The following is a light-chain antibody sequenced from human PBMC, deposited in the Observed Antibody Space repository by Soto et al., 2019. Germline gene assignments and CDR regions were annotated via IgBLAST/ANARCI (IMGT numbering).Light chain of an antibody. CDR3: QRCDNARRIT. V-gene: IGKV1-27*01. CDR2: AAS. CDR1: QGIRNY. J-gene: IGKJ5*01. Sequence: DIQMTQSPYSLSASLGDTVTITCRASQGIRNYLAWYQQKPGKAPKLLIYAASTLQSGVPSRFSGSGSGTDFTLTIRSLQTEDVATYYCQRCDNARRITFGQGTRLEIK.